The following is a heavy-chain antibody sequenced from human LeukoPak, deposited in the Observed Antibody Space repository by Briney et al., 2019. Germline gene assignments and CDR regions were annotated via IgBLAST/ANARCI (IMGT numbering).Heavy chain of an antibody. V-gene: IGHV3-7*01. CDR1: GFSFGTHW. J-gene: IGHJ5*02. Sequence: GGSLRLSCVASGFSFGTHWMAWVRQPPGAGPEWVANIKQDETETYYADAVRGRFAITRDNAKNSLFLQMNSLRAEDTAVYFCARGGHWLDPWGQGTLVTVSS. CDR2: IKQDETET. CDR3: ARGGHWLDP.